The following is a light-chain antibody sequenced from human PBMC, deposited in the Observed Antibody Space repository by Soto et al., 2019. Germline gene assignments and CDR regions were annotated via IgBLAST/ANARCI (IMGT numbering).Light chain of an antibody. V-gene: IGKV1-5*01. CDR1: QRIGDS. J-gene: IGKJ1*01. Sequence: IQMTQSPATLSASVVDRVTSTCRASQRIGDSLAWYQQKPGKAPKLLIYAASSWESGIPARFSGSGSGTEFTLTISSLQPEDFATYFCQQYEMDSPWTFGQGTKVEIK. CDR3: QQYEMDSPWT. CDR2: AAS.